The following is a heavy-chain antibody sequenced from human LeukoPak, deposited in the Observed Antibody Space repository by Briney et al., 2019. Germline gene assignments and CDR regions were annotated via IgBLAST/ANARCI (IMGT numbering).Heavy chain of an antibody. CDR3: ARDFGGYCTNGVCFSFDY. Sequence: GSTSYAQKFQGRVTMTRDTSTSTVYMELSSLRSEDTAVYYCARDFGGYCTNGVCFSFDYWGQGTLVTVSS. J-gene: IGHJ4*02. D-gene: IGHD2-8*01. CDR2: GST. V-gene: IGHV1-46*01.